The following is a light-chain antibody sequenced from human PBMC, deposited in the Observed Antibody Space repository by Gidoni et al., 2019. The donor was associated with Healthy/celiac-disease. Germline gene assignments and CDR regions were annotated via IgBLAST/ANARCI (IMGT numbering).Light chain of an antibody. CDR2: DAY. CDR3: QQYDNLPNT. J-gene: IGKJ5*01. V-gene: IGKV1-33*01. Sequence: DIQMNQSPSSLSASVGDRVTITCQASQDISNYLNRYQQKPGKAPKPLIYDAYNLETGVPSRFSGSGSGTDFTFAISSLQPEDIATDYCQQYDNLPNTFGQGTRLEIK. CDR1: QDISNY.